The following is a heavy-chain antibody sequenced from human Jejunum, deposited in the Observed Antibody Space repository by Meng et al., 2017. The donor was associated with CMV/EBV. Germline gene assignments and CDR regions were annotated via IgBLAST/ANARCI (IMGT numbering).Heavy chain of an antibody. J-gene: IGHJ3*02. V-gene: IGHV3-23*01. CDR1: GFTFNIYA. D-gene: IGHD3-3*01. Sequence: SGFTFNIYAMSWVRQAPGKGLEWVSAITGGDGTSTRLADSVKDRVIISRDNSKNTLHLQMNSLRAEDTAVYYCAKMMGWSETPLFNIWGQGTLVTVSS. CDR2: ITGGDGTST. CDR3: AKMMGWSETPLFNI.